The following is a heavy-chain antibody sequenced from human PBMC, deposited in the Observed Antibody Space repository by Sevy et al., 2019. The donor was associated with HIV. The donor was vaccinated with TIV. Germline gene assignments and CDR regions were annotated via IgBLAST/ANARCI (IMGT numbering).Heavy chain of an antibody. D-gene: IGHD2-2*02. CDR2: ISSSGSTI. J-gene: IGHJ4*02. CDR1: GFTFSDYY. V-gene: IGHV3-11*01. CDR3: ARDLGYCSSTSCYTGTFDY. Sequence: GGSLRLSCAASGFTFSDYYMSWIRQAPGKGLEWVSYISSSGSTIYYAHSVKGRFTISRDNAKNSLYLQMNSLRAEDTAVYYCARDLGYCSSTSCYTGTFDYWGQGTLVTVSS.